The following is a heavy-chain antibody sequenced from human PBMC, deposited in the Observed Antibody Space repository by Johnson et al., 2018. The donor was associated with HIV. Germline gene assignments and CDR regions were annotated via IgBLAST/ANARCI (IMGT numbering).Heavy chain of an antibody. CDR3: AKGERYYNFWSGYHDAFDI. D-gene: IGHD3-3*01. V-gene: IGHV3-30*02. CDR1: GFTFSSYG. CDR2: IRYDGSNK. Sequence: VQVVESGGGVVQPGGSLRLSCAASGFTFSSYGMHWVRQTPGKGLEWVAFIRYDGSNKYYADSVKGRFTISRDNSKNTLYLQMNSLRAEDTAVYYCAKGERYYNFWSGYHDAFDIWGQGTMVTVSS. J-gene: IGHJ3*02.